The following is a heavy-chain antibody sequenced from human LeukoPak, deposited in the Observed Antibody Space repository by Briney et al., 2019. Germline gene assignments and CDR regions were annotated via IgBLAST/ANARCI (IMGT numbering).Heavy chain of an antibody. CDR2: IRYDVSNK. Sequence: GGSLRLSCAASGFTIRSYGMHWVRQAPGKGLEWVAFIRYDVSNKYYADSVKGRFTISRDNSKNTLYLQMNSLRAEDTAVYYCAKLSAIYGSGSYYDKNYYYYMDVWGKGTTVTISS. D-gene: IGHD3-10*01. J-gene: IGHJ6*03. CDR3: AKLSAIYGSGSYYDKNYYYYMDV. CDR1: GFTIRSYG. V-gene: IGHV3-30*02.